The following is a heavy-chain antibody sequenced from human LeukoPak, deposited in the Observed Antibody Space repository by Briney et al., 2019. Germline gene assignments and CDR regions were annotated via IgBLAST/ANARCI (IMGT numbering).Heavy chain of an antibody. CDR1: GFTFDDYA. CDR3: AKDLYSSSSYYFDY. CDR2: ISWNSGSI. J-gene: IGHJ4*02. Sequence: GGSLRLSCAASGFTFDDYAMHWVRQAPGKGLEWVSGISWNSGSIGYADSVKGRFTISRDNAKNSLYLQMNSLRAEDTALYYRAKDLYSSSSYYFDYWGQGTLVTVSS. V-gene: IGHV3-9*01. D-gene: IGHD6-6*01.